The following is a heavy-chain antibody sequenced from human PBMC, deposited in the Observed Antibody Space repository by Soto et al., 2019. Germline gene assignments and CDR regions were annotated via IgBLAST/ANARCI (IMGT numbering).Heavy chain of an antibody. CDR2: IKSKTDGGTT. CDR3: ASDSFRGGEVPRDYYYYGMDV. D-gene: IGHD2-21*01. V-gene: IGHV3-15*07. Sequence: GGSLRLSCAASGFTFSNAWMNWVRQAPGKGLEWVGRIKSKTDGGTTDYAAPVKGRFTISRDDSKNTLYLQMNSLKTEDTAVYYCASDSFRGGEVPRDYYYYGMDVWGQGTTVTVSS. CDR1: GFTFSNAW. J-gene: IGHJ6*02.